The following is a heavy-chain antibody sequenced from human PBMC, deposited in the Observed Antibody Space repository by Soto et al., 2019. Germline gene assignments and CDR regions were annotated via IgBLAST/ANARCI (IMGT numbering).Heavy chain of an antibody. CDR2: MNPGSGDT. CDR1: GYSFTNND. CDR3: ARMGPFGSLNLRHS. Sequence: SVRDSCKASGYSFTNNDVSWVRQATGQGLEWMGWMNPGSGDTGYAQKFQGRVTMTRDISTATAYMELSSLRSDDTATYYCARMGPFGSLNLRHSCGQGSFVTVSA. D-gene: IGHD1-26*01. J-gene: IGHJ5*01. V-gene: IGHV1-8*01.